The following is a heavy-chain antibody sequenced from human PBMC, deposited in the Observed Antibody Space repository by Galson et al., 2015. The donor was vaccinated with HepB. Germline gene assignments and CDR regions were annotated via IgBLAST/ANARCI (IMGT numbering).Heavy chain of an antibody. CDR3: AKDLYSILAYCGGDCYWDAFGD. CDR2: ISGSGGST. CDR1: GFTFSSYA. J-gene: IGHJ4*02. D-gene: IGHD2-21*01. Sequence: SLRLSCAASGFTFSSYAMSWVRQAPGKGLEWVSAISGSGGSTYYADSVKGRFTISRDNSKNTLYLQMNSLRAEDTAVYYCAKDLYSILAYCGGDCYWDAFGDWGQGTLVTVSS. V-gene: IGHV3-23*01.